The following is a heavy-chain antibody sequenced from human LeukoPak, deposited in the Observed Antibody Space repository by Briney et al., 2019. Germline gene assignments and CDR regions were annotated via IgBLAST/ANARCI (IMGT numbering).Heavy chain of an antibody. CDR1: GFTVSTYG. CDR3: ARDRFHPTYYYYMDV. Sequence: PGGSLRLSCAASGFTVSTYGMHWVRQAPGKGLEWVAFIRYDGSNKFYSDSVKGRFTISRDNAKNSLYLQMNSLRAEDTAVYYCARDRFHPTYYYYMDVWGKGTTVTVSS. J-gene: IGHJ6*03. CDR2: IRYDGSNK. V-gene: IGHV3-30*02.